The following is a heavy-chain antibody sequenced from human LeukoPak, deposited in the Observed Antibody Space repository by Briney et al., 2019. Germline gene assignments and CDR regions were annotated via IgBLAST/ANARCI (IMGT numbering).Heavy chain of an antibody. CDR2: IGDSGSST. J-gene: IGHJ1*01. V-gene: IGHV3-23*01. CDR1: GFPFSRYT. CDR3: AKEYFDSHGYYYKEFFQH. D-gene: IGHD3-22*01. Sequence: QPGGSLRLSCAASGFPFSRYTMSWVRQTPGKGLECVSLIGDSGSSTYYADSVKGRFTISRDNANNTLYLQMNSLRAEDTGVYYCAKEYFDSHGYYYKEFFQHWGQGTLVTVSS.